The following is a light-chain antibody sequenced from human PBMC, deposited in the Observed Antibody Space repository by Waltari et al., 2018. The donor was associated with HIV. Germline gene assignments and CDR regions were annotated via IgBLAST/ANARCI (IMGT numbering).Light chain of an antibody. CDR1: SSNIGSNY. CDR2: RNN. J-gene: IGLJ1*01. CDR3: AAWDDSLRGFYV. Sequence: QSVLTQPPSASGTPGQRVTISCSGSSSNIGSNYVYWYQQLPGTAPKLLIYRNNRRPSGVPDRFSGCKSGTSASLAIGGLRSDDEADYYCAAWDDSLRGFYVFGTGTKVTVL. V-gene: IGLV1-47*01.